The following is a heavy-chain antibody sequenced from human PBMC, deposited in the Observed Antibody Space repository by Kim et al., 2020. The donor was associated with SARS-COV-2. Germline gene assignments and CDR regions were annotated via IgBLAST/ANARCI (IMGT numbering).Heavy chain of an antibody. D-gene: IGHD3-22*01. CDR3: ARHRTARITMIVVAPGGMEV. Sequence: SETLSLTCTVSGVSISSYYWSWIRQPPGKGLEWIGYIYYSGSTNYNPSLKSRVTISVDTAKNQFSLKLSSVTAADTAVYYCARHRTARITMIVVAPGGMEVRGQGTTVTVSS. CDR1: GVSISSYY. J-gene: IGHJ6*02. V-gene: IGHV4-59*08. CDR2: IYYSGST.